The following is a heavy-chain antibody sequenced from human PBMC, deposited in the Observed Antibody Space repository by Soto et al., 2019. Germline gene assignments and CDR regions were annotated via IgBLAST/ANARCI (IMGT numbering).Heavy chain of an antibody. D-gene: IGHD2-2*01. CDR2: ISWNSGSI. V-gene: IGHV3-9*01. CDR1: GFTFDDYA. Sequence: DVQLVESGGGLVQPGRSLRLSCAASGFTFDDYAMHWVRQAPGKGLEWVSGISWNSGSIGYADSVKGRFTISRDNAKNSLYLQMNSLRAEDTALYYCAKDRNLVPAAPFDYWGQGSLVTVSS. J-gene: IGHJ4*02. CDR3: AKDRNLVPAAPFDY.